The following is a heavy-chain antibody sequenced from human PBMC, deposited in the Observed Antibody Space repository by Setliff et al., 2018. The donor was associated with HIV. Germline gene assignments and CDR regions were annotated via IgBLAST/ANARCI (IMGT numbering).Heavy chain of an antibody. Sequence: PSETLSLTCAVSGYSISSGFYWGWIRQPPGKGLEWIGSIYHSGSTYYNPSLRSRVTISVDTSKNQFSLKLSSVTAADTAVYYCARDAPTVYANGWFDPWGQETLVTVS. D-gene: IGHD2-8*01. CDR3: ARDAPTVYANGWFDP. CDR1: GYSISSGFY. CDR2: IYHSGST. V-gene: IGHV4-38-2*02. J-gene: IGHJ5*02.